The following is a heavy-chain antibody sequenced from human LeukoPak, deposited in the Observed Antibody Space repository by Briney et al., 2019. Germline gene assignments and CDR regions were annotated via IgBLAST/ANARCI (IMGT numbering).Heavy chain of an antibody. CDR3: VRGHLWLEN. Sequence: GGSLRLSCVASGLTLSNFWVSWFRQTPEKGLEWVATINQDGGEKYYVDSVRGRFIISRDNAKNSVYLQMDSLRAEETAVYSCVRGHLWLENWGQGTLVTVSS. CDR2: INQDGGEK. J-gene: IGHJ4*02. D-gene: IGHD3-3*02. CDR1: GLTLSNFW. V-gene: IGHV3-7*03.